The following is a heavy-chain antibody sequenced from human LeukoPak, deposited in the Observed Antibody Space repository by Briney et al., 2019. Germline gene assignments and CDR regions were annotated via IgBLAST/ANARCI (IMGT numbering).Heavy chain of an antibody. V-gene: IGHV4-34*01. CDR2: IDHNGNT. J-gene: IGHJ4*02. D-gene: IGHD4-17*01. CDR3: ARDYGDVCD. Sequence: KPSETLSLTCTVYGGSFSGYYWSWIRQPPGTGLQWIGEIDHNGNTNYIPSLKSRITISVDTSKNQFSLRLTSVTAADTAVYYCARDYGDVCDWGQGTLVTVSS. CDR1: GGSFSGYY.